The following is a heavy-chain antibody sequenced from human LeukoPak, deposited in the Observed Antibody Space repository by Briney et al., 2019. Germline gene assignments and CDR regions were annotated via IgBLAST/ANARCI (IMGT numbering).Heavy chain of an antibody. CDR1: GFSVSSNY. CDR2: IYSGGGT. V-gene: IGHV3-53*01. Sequence: PGGSLRLSCAASGFSVSSNYMSWVRQAPGKGLEWVSVIYSGGGTYYADSVKGRFTSSRDNSKNTLYLQMNSLRAEDTAVYYCARFRGGSWYSDYWGQGTLVTVSS. CDR3: ARFRGGSWYSDY. J-gene: IGHJ4*02. D-gene: IGHD2-15*01.